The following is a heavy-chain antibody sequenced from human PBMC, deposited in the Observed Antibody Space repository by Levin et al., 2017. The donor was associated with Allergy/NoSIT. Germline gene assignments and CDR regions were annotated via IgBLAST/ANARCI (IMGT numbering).Heavy chain of an antibody. D-gene: IGHD6-13*01. J-gene: IGHJ5*02. CDR1: GYTFTGYY. CDR2: INPNSGGT. Sequence: SVKVSCKASGYTFTGYYMHWVRQAPGQGLEWMGWINPNSGGTNYAQKFQGRVTMTRDTSISTAYMELSRLRSDDTAVYYCARAPSWFIRSAAGKGWFDPWGQGTLVTVSS. V-gene: IGHV1-2*02. CDR3: ARAPSWFIRSAAGKGWFDP.